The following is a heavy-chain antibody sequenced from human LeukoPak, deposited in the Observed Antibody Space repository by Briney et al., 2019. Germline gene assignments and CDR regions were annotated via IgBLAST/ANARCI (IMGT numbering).Heavy chain of an antibody. D-gene: IGHD6-13*01. V-gene: IGHV3-30*04. CDR3: AREPGIAAAGTGDHAFDI. J-gene: IGHJ3*02. Sequence: GGSLRLSCAASGFTFSSYAMHWVRQAPGKGLEWVAVISYDGSNKYYADSVKGRFTISRDNSKNTLYLQMNSLRAEDTAVYYCAREPGIAAAGTGDHAFDIWGQGTMVTVSS. CDR1: GFTFSSYA. CDR2: ISYDGSNK.